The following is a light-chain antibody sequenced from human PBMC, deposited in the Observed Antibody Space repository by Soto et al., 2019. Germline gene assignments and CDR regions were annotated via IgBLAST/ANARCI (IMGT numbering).Light chain of an antibody. CDR1: ESIRYD. CDR3: LQHSVYPFT. V-gene: IGKV1-17*01. J-gene: IGKJ3*01. Sequence: DIQVTQSPSSLSASVRDRVTITCRTSESIRYDLGWYQQRPGKAPKRLIHAASKSEVPSRFSGSGSGTEFTLTISGLQPEDFATYYCLQHSVYPFTFGPGTKVDI. CDR2: AAS.